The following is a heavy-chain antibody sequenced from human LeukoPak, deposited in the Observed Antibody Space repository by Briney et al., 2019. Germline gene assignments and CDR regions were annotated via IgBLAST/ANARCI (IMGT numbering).Heavy chain of an antibody. CDR3: ARAGWIITSGIDY. V-gene: IGHV4-38-2*01. D-gene: IGHD3-10*01. CDR2: IYHTGST. CDR1: GYSISRGHY. Sequence: SETLSATCGDPGYSISRGHYWAWIRQPPGEGLEWIGTIYHTGSTYYTPSLGSRVTISVDTSKNELSLNLNTVTAADTAVYYCARAGWIITSGIDYWGQGALVTVSS. J-gene: IGHJ4*02.